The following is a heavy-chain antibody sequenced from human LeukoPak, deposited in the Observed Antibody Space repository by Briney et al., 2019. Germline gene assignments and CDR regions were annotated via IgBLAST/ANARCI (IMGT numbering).Heavy chain of an antibody. Sequence: GSLRLSCAASGFTFSSYAMHWVRQAPGKGLEWVAVISYDGSNKYYADSVKGRFTISRDNSKNTLYLQMNSLRAEDTAVYYCAKVTYSSSWRLDPWGQGTLVTVSS. CDR1: GFTFSSYA. CDR2: ISYDGSNK. D-gene: IGHD6-13*01. J-gene: IGHJ5*02. V-gene: IGHV3-30-3*01. CDR3: AKVTYSSSWRLDP.